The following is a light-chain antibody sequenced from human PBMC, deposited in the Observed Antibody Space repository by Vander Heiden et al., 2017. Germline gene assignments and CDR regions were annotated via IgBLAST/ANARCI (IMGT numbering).Light chain of an antibody. Sequence: DIQMTQSPSTLSASVGDRVTITCRASQSIISWLAWYSQKPGKAPQLLVYKAFNLENGVPSRFSGSGSGKEFPLNNSSLQPGDFASYYCQYYDSSPFTFGPGTTVDMK. CDR3: QYYDSSPFT. V-gene: IGKV1-5*03. J-gene: IGKJ3*01. CDR2: KAF. CDR1: QSIISW.